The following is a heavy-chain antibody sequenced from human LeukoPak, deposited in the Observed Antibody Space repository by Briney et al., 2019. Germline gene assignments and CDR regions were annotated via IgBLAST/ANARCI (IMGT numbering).Heavy chain of an antibody. Sequence: PSETLSLTCTVSGGSISSSSYYWGWIRQPPGKGLEWIGSIYYSGSTYYNPSLKSRVTISVDTSKNQFSLKLSSVTAADTAVYYCARSSAYYYDSSGYYRLLSPDYWGQGTLVTVSS. CDR2: IYYSGST. D-gene: IGHD3-22*01. CDR3: ARSSAYYYDSSGYYRLLSPDY. J-gene: IGHJ4*02. CDR1: GGSISSSSYY. V-gene: IGHV4-39*07.